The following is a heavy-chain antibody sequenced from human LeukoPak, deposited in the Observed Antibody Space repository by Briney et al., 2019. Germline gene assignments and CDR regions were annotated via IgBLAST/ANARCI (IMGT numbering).Heavy chain of an antibody. CDR3: ARDYFDYGDYVGSWAFDI. Sequence: PSETLSLTCTVSGGPISSYYWSWIRQPAGKGLEWIGRIYTSGSTNYNPSLKSRVTMSVDTSKNQFSLKLSSVTAADTAVYYSARDYFDYGDYVGSWAFDIWGQGTMVTVSS. V-gene: IGHV4-4*07. D-gene: IGHD4-17*01. J-gene: IGHJ3*02. CDR1: GGPISSYY. CDR2: IYTSGST.